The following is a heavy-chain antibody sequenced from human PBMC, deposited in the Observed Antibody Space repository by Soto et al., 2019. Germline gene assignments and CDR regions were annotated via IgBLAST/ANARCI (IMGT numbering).Heavy chain of an antibody. Sequence: SVKVSCKASGGTFSSYAISWVRQAPGQGLEWMGGIIPIFGTANYAQKFQGRVTITADESTSTAYMELSSLRSEDTAVYYCQYYDYVWGSYRQNYFYAMDVWGHGTTVTVSS. CDR2: IIPIFGTA. CDR1: GGTFSSYA. J-gene: IGHJ6*02. CDR3: QYYDYVWGSYRQNYFYAMDV. V-gene: IGHV1-69*13. D-gene: IGHD3-16*02.